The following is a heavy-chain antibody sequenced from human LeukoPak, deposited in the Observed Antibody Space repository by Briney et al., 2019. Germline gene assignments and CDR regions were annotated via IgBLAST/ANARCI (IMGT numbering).Heavy chain of an antibody. J-gene: IGHJ4*02. CDR2: IIPIFGTA. CDR3: ARICSGGSCYKDFDY. CDR1: GGTFSSYA. V-gene: IGHV1-69*05. Sequence: SVKVSCKASGGTFSSYAISWMRQAPGQGLEWMGGIIPIFGTANYAQKFQGRVTITTDESTSTAYMELSSLRSEDTAVYYCARICSGGSCYKDFDYWGQGTLVTVSS. D-gene: IGHD2-15*01.